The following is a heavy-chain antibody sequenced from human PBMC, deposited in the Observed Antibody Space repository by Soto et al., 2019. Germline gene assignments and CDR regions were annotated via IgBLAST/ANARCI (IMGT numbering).Heavy chain of an antibody. D-gene: IGHD1-26*01. Sequence: EVHLVESGGGLVQPGGSLRLSCAASGFTFSNSGMNWVRQAPGKGLEWVAYISSSSSTIRYADSVKGRFTISRDNAKNSLFLQMNSLREEDTAVYYCARDRGGAGATDYWGQGTLVTVSS. CDR2: ISSSSSTI. V-gene: IGHV3-48*02. CDR3: ARDRGGAGATDY. CDR1: GFTFSNSG. J-gene: IGHJ4*02.